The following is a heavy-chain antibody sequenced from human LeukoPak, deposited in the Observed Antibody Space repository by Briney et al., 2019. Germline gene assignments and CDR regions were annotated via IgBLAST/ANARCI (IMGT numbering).Heavy chain of an antibody. J-gene: IGHJ6*03. V-gene: IGHV4-4*07. CDR2: IYTSGST. D-gene: IGHD1-26*01. Sequence: SETLSLTCTVSGGSISSYYWSWIRQPAGKGLEWIGRIYTSGSTNYNPSLKSRVTMSVDTSKNQFSLKLSSVTAADTAVYYCARDPGELSYYYYYMDVWGKGTTVTVSS. CDR1: GGSISSYY. CDR3: ARDPGELSYYYYYMDV.